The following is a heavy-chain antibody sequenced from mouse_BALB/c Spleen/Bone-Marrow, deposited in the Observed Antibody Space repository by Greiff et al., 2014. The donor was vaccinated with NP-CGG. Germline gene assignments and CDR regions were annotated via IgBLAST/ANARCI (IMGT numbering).Heavy chain of an antibody. CDR1: GYTFTSYD. D-gene: IGHD3-2*01. J-gene: IGHJ3*01. CDR3: ARSGDSSGYGFAY. CDR2: IYPGDGST. Sequence: LVESGPELVKPGALVKISCKASGYTFTSYDINWVRQRPGQGLEWIGWIYPGDGSTKYNEKFKGKATLTADKSSSTAYMQLSSLTSENSAVYFWARSGDSSGYGFAYWGQGTLVTVSA. V-gene: IGHV1S33*01.